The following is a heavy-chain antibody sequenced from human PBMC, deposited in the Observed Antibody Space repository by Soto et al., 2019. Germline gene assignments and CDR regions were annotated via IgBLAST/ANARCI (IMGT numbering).Heavy chain of an antibody. CDR1: CWSISSSCFF. Sequence: LETPSPPLTVSCWSISSSCFFWGWVRPPPGEGAGWIGSIYYSGSTYYNPSLKSRVTISVDTSKNQFSLKLSSVTAADTAVYYCARLFSITIFGVVTNINWFDPWGQGTLVTVSS. CDR3: ARLFSITIFGVVTNINWFDP. V-gene: IGHV4-39*01. CDR2: IYYSGST. J-gene: IGHJ5*02. D-gene: IGHD3-3*01.